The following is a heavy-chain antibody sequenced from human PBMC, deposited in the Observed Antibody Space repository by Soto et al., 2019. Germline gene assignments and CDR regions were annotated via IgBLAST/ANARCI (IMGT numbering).Heavy chain of an antibody. Sequence: PSETLSLPCTVAGGSISSSSYYWGWIRQPPGKGLEWIGSIYYSGSTYYNPSLKSRVTISVDTSKNQFSLKLSSVTAADTAAYYCARWLTGLAFDPWGQGTLVTVSS. J-gene: IGHJ5*02. CDR1: GGSISSSSYY. CDR2: IYYSGST. CDR3: ARWLTGLAFDP. V-gene: IGHV4-39*01. D-gene: IGHD3-10*01.